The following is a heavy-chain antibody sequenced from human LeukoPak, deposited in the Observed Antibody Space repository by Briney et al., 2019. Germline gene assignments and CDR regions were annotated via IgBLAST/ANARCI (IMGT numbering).Heavy chain of an antibody. CDR2: IIPIFGIA. Sequence: SVKVSCKASGGTFSSYAISWVRQAPGQGLEWMGGIIPIFGIANYAQKFQGRVTITADESTSTAYMELSSLRSEDTAVYYCARVRAAIRTQNRYYFDYWGQGTLVTVSS. V-gene: IGHV1-69*13. D-gene: IGHD1-14*01. CDR3: ARVRAAIRTQNRYYFDY. J-gene: IGHJ4*02. CDR1: GGTFSSYA.